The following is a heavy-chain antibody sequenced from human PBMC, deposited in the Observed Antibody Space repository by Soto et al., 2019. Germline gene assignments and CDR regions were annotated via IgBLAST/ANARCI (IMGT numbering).Heavy chain of an antibody. V-gene: IGHV4-59*01. Sequence: SATLSLTCTVSGGSISSSYWSWIRQPPGKGLEWIAYIHYSGTTNYNPSLKSRVTISGDTSKNQVSLELTSVTAADTAVYYCARHSPYYGMDVWGQGTTVTVSS. CDR3: ARHSPYYGMDV. J-gene: IGHJ6*02. CDR1: GGSISSSY. CDR2: IHYSGTT.